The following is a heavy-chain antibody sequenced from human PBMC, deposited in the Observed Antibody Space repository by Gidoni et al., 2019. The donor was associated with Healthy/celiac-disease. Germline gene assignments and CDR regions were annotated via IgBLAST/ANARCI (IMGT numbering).Heavy chain of an antibody. J-gene: IGHJ3*02. Sequence: EVQLVQSGAEVKKPGESLKLSCKGSGYSFTSYWIGWVRQMPGQGLEWMGIIDPGDSDTRYSPSFQGHVTISADKSISTAYLQWSSLKASDTAMFYCAILALLVYDYDSIGYLNAFDICGQGTMVTVSS. CDR1: GYSFTSYW. D-gene: IGHD3-22*01. V-gene: IGHV5-51*01. CDR2: IDPGDSDT. CDR3: AILALLVYDYDSIGYLNAFDI.